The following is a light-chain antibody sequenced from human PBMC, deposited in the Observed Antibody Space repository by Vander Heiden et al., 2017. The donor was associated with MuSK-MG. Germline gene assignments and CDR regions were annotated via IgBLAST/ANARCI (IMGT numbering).Light chain of an antibody. CDR2: AAS. V-gene: IGKV1-39*01. CDR1: QSISSY. Sequence: DIQMTQSPSSLSASVGDRVTITCRASQSISSYLNWYQQKPGKAPKLLIYAASSLQSGVPSRFSGSGSGTDFTLTISSLQPEDFATYYCQQSDSTPHTFGGRTKVEIK. J-gene: IGKJ4*01. CDR3: QQSDSTPHT.